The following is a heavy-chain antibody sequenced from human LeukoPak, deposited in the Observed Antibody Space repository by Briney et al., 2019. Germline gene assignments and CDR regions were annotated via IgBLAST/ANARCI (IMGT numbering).Heavy chain of an antibody. D-gene: IGHD3-16*02. V-gene: IGHV1-18*01. J-gene: IGHJ4*02. CDR2: ISAYNGNT. CDR3: ARDLDSMGVIFFDY. CDR1: GYTFTSFV. Sequence: ASVKVSCKASGYTFTSFVISWVRQAPGQGLEWMGWISAYNGNTNYAQKLQGRVTMTTDTSTRTGYMELRSLRSDDTAVYYCARDLDSMGVIFFDYWGQGTLVTVSS.